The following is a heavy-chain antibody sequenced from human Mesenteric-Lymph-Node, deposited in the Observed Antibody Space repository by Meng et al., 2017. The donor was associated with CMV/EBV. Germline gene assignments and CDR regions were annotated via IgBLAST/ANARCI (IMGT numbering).Heavy chain of an antibody. J-gene: IGHJ4*02. Sequence: ASVKVSCKASGYTFTSYDINWVRQATGQGLEWMGWMNPNSGNTGYAQKFQGRVTMTRNTSISTAYMELSSLRSEDTAVYYCARLYKSSPYYFDYWGQGTLVTAPQ. CDR1: GYTFTSYD. CDR3: ARLYKSSPYYFDY. V-gene: IGHV1-8*01. D-gene: IGHD6-6*01. CDR2: MNPNSGNT.